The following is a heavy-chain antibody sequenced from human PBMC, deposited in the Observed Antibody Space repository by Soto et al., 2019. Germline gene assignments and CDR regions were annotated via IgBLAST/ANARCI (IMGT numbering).Heavy chain of an antibody. Sequence: EVQLVESGGGLVQPGGSLRLSCAASGFALRTYWMHWVRQVPGKGLVGGSRIDYDGSTTSYADSVKGRFTISRDNAKNTLYLQMSSLTAEDTAVYYCARVARGAWGVFDHWGQGTLVTVSS. CDR3: ARVARGAWGVFDH. V-gene: IGHV3-74*01. J-gene: IGHJ4*02. D-gene: IGHD3-16*01. CDR1: GFALRTYW. CDR2: IDYDGSTT.